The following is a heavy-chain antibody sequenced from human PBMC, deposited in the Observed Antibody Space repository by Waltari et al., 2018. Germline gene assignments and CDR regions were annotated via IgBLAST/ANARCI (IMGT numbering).Heavy chain of an antibody. V-gene: IGHV1-69*05. CDR1: GGTFSSYA. J-gene: IGHJ3*02. Sequence: QVQLVQSGAEVKKPGSSVKVSCKASGGTFSSYAISWVRQAPGQGLEWMGGIIPIFGTANYAQKFQGRVTITTDESTSTAYMELSSLRSEDTAVYYCAAAIVLVVYEGRERNAFDIWGQGTMVTVSS. D-gene: IGHD2-8*02. CDR3: AAAIVLVVYEGRERNAFDI. CDR2: IIPIFGTA.